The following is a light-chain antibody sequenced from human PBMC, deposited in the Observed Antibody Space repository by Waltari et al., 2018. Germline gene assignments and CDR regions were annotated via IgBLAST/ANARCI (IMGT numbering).Light chain of an antibody. CDR2: GNS. J-gene: IGLJ2*01. V-gene: IGLV1-40*01. CDR3: QSYDSSLSVVV. CDR1: SSNIGAGYD. Sequence: QSVLTQPPSVSGAPGQRVTISCTGSSSNIGAGYDLHWYQQLPGTAPKLLMYGNSNRPPGVPERFAGSKSGTSASLAITGLQAEDEADYYCQSYDSSLSVVVFGGGTKLTVL.